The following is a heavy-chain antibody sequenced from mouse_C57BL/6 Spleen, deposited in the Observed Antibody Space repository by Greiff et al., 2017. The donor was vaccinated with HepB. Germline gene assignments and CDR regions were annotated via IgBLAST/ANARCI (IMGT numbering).Heavy chain of an antibody. Sequence: EVKVVESGGGLVKPGGSLKLSCAASGFTFSDYGMHWVRQAPEKGLEWVAYISSGSSTIYYADTVKGRFTISRDNAKNTLFLQMTSLRSEDTAMYYCARDYDAYFDYWGQGTTLTVSS. CDR1: GFTFSDYG. J-gene: IGHJ2*01. CDR2: ISSGSSTI. V-gene: IGHV5-17*01. D-gene: IGHD2-4*01. CDR3: ARDYDAYFDY.